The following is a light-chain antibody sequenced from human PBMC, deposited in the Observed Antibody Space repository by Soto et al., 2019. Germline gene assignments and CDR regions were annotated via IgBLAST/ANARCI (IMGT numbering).Light chain of an antibody. CDR2: GNS. Sequence: QSVLTQPPSVSGAPGQRVTISCTGSSSNIGAGYDVHWYQQLPGPAPKLLIYGNSNRPSGVPDRFSGSKSGTSASLAITGLQAEDEADYYCQSYDSSLSGPCVFGTGTKLTVL. J-gene: IGLJ1*01. V-gene: IGLV1-40*01. CDR1: SSNIGAGYD. CDR3: QSYDSSLSGPCV.